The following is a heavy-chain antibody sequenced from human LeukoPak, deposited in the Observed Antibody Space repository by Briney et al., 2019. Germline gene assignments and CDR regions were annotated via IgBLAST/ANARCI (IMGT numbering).Heavy chain of an antibody. D-gene: IGHD1-14*01. CDR1: GFTVGYNY. CDR3: ARRSNPPGRIDH. Sequence: GGSLRLSCAASGFTVGYNYMTWVRQAPGKGLEWVAAIYNSGSTYYADSVKGRSTISRDNSKNTMYLQMNSLKGEDTAVYYCARRSNPPGRIDHWGQGTLVTVSS. J-gene: IGHJ4*02. V-gene: IGHV3-66*04. CDR2: IYNSGST.